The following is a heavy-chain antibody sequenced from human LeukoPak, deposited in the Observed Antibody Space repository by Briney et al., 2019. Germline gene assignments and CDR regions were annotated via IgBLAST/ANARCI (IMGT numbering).Heavy chain of an antibody. D-gene: IGHD5-12*01. V-gene: IGHV3-23*01. CDR2: ISGSGGST. Sequence: GGSLRLSCAASGFTFSSYAMSWVRQAPGKGLEWVSAISGSGGSTYYADSVKGRFTISRDNSKNTLYLQMNSPRAEDTAVYYCARGLINGHDFDYWGQGTLVTVSS. CDR3: ARGLINGHDFDY. CDR1: GFTFSSYA. J-gene: IGHJ4*02.